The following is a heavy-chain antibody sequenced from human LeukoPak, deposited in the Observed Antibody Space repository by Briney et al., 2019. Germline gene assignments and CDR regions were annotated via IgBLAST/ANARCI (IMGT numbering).Heavy chain of an antibody. Sequence: GGSLRLSCAASGVTFSNYWMHWGRQGPGKGLGWVSRINVDGSATFYADSVKGRFTTSRDNAKNTFFLQRNSLRAEDTAVYYCAREILAPGKTHDYWGQGTLVTVPS. CDR1: GVTFSNYW. CDR3: AREILAPGKTHDY. CDR2: INVDGSAT. J-gene: IGHJ4*02. V-gene: IGHV3-74*01.